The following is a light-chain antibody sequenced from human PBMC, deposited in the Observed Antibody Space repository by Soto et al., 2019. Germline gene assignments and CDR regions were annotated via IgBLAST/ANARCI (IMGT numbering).Light chain of an antibody. Sequence: EIVITHSPATPSVXPGERVTFSPRPSQSLTTDLAWYQQRPGQAPRLLMYRASTRATGIPARFSGSGSGTEFTLTISSLQSEDFAVYYCQQYNNWPSGTFGQGTKVDIK. CDR1: QSLTTD. CDR2: RAS. J-gene: IGKJ1*01. CDR3: QQYNNWPSGT. V-gene: IGKV3-15*01.